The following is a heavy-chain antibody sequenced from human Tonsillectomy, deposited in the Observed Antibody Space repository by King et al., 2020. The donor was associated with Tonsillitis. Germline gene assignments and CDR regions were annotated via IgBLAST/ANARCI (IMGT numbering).Heavy chain of an antibody. V-gene: IGHV1-8*01. CDR2: VNPNSGNT. CDR1: GYTFTTFD. Sequence: VQLVESGAEVKKPGASVKVSCEASGYTFTTFDINWVRQATGQGLEWRGWVNPNSGNTGYAQKFQGRVTMPKNTSINTAYMEVSSLGSEDTSVYYCARGGQDYYFDYWGQGTLVTVFS. J-gene: IGHJ4*02. CDR3: ARGGQDYYFDY.